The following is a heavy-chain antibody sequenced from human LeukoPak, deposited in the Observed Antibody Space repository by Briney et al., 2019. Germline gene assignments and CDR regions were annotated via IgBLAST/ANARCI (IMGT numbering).Heavy chain of an antibody. J-gene: IGHJ1*01. D-gene: IGHD3-22*01. Sequence: PGGSLRLSCAASGFTFSSYSMNWVRQAPGKGLEWVSSISSSSSYIYYADSVKGRFTISRDNAKNSLYLQMSSLRGEDTAVYYCARSDPQYYYDSSGYSYPLEFFQHWGQGTLVTVSS. CDR3: ARSDPQYYYDSSGYSYPLEFFQH. CDR2: ISSSSSYI. CDR1: GFTFSSYS. V-gene: IGHV3-21*01.